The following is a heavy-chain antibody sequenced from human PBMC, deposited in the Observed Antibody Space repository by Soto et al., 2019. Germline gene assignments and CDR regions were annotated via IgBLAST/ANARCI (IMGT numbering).Heavy chain of an antibody. Sequence: EVQLLESGGDLVQPGGSLRLSCAASGFTFSSYAMSWVRQAPGRGLEWVSTISASGGATYYADSVKGRLTISRGNSENTLYLQMNSLRADDTAVYYCAKELEGSSSILLDYWGQGTLVTVSS. CDR2: ISASGGAT. D-gene: IGHD3-3*01. CDR1: GFTFSSYA. CDR3: AKELEGSSSILLDY. V-gene: IGHV3-23*01. J-gene: IGHJ4*02.